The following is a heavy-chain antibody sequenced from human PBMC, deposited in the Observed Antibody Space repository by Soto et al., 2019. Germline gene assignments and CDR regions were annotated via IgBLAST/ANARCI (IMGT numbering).Heavy chain of an antibody. D-gene: IGHD1-7*01. CDR2: INAGNGNT. Sequence: QVQLVQSGAEVKKPGASVKVSCKASGYTFTSYAMHWVHQAPGQRLEWMGWINAGNGNTKYSQKFQGRVTITRDTSASTAYMELSSLRSEDTAVYYCARDQNWNYVGTLDYWGQGTLVTVSS. J-gene: IGHJ4*02. CDR3: ARDQNWNYVGTLDY. CDR1: GYTFTSYA. V-gene: IGHV1-3*01.